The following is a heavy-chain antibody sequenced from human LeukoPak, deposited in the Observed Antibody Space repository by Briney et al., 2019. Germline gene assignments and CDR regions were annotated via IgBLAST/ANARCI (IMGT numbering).Heavy chain of an antibody. V-gene: IGHV3-21*01. CDR3: ARGVTTAYSSGWYSYFDY. D-gene: IGHD6-19*01. CDR2: ISSSSSYI. CDR1: GFTFSSYS. J-gene: IGHJ4*02. Sequence: GGSLRLSCAASGFTFSSYSMNWVRQAPGKGLEWVSSISSSSSYIYYADSVKGRFTISRDNAKNSLYLQMNSLRAEDTAVYYCARGVTTAYSSGWYSYFDYWGQGTLVTVSS.